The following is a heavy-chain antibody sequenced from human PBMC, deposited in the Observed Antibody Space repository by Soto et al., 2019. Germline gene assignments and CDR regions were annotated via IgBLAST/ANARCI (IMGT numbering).Heavy chain of an antibody. V-gene: IGHV4-30-4*01. J-gene: IGHJ6*02. CDR2: IFSSGTT. CDR3: ARVPSPFDYYYAMDV. D-gene: IGHD3-16*01. Sequence: SETLSLTCTVSGGSVSSGSYYWSWIRQAPGKGLEWIGYIFSSGTTYYNPSLKSRLTMSLDTSQNQFSLRLASVTDADSAVYYCARVPSPFDYYYAMDVWGQGTTVTVSS. CDR1: GGSVSSGSYY.